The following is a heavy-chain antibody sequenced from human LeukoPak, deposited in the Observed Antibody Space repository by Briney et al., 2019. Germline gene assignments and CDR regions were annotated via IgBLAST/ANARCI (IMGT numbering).Heavy chain of an antibody. J-gene: IGHJ4*02. Sequence: GGSLRISCAASGFTFSDYYMSWVRQAPGKGLEWVSYISGRGTTIYYADSVRGRFTVSRDNAKNSVYLQMNSLRAEDTAVYYCAREMATKSYYFDYWGQGTLVTVSS. D-gene: IGHD5-24*01. V-gene: IGHV3-11*04. CDR3: AREMATKSYYFDY. CDR2: ISGRGTTI. CDR1: GFTFSDYY.